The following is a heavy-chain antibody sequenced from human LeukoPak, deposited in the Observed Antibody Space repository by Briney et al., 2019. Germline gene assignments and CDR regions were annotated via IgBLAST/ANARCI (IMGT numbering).Heavy chain of an antibody. CDR3: ARTYDFWSGSQYYFDS. V-gene: IGHV3-74*01. J-gene: IGHJ4*02. Sequence: SVKGRFTISRDNAKNTLYLQMNSLRAEDTAVYYCARTYDFWSGSQYYFDSWGQGTLVTVSS. D-gene: IGHD3-3*01.